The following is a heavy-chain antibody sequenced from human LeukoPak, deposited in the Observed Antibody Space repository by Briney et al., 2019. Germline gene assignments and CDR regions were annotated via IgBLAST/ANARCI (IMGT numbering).Heavy chain of an antibody. D-gene: IGHD3-22*01. CDR3: AKDRRYDSSGFDY. Sequence: GGSLRLSCAASAFSFGNYAMTWVRQAPGKGLEWVSGVGARGGSTYYADSVKGRFTISRDNSKNTLSLQMTSLRADDTAVYFCAKDRRYDSSGFDYWGQGTLVTVSS. V-gene: IGHV3-23*01. CDR1: AFSFGNYA. CDR2: VGARGGST. J-gene: IGHJ4*02.